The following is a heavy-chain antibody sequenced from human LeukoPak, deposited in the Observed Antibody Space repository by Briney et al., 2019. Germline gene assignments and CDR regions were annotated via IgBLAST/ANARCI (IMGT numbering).Heavy chain of an antibody. CDR1: GFTFSSYG. CDR3: AKTQKTYSGSTRVFDY. J-gene: IGHJ4*02. D-gene: IGHD1-26*01. CDR2: IRYDGSNK. V-gene: IGHV3-30*02. Sequence: PGGSLRLSCAASGFTFSSYGMHWVRQAPGKGLEWVAFIRYDGSNKYYADSVKGRFTISRDNSRNTLYLQMNSLRAEDTAVYYCAKTQKTYSGSTRVFDYWGQGTLVTVSS.